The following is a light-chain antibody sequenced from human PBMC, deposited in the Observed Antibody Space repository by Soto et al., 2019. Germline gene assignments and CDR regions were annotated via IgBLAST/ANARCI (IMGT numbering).Light chain of an antibody. CDR2: DAS. Sequence: EIQMTQSPSSLSASVGDRITITCQASQDISNYLNWYQQKPGKAPKLLIYDASNLETGVPSRFSGSGSGTDFTFTISSLQPEDIVTYYCLQYYNLPRTFGGGTRVDIK. CDR3: LQYYNLPRT. CDR1: QDISNY. V-gene: IGKV1-33*01. J-gene: IGKJ4*01.